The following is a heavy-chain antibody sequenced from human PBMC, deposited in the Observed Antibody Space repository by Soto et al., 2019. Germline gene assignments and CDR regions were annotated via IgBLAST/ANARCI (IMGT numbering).Heavy chain of an antibody. J-gene: IGHJ4*02. V-gene: IGHV3-33*01. CDR1: GFTFSSYG. CDR3: ARDYDSSGHPIY. CDR2: IWYDGSNT. D-gene: IGHD3-22*01. Sequence: QVQLVESGGGVVQPGRSLRLSCAASGFTFSSYGMHWVRQAPGKGLEWVAVIWYDGSNTYYADSVKGRFTISRDNSKNTLYLQMNSLRAEDTAVYYCARDYDSSGHPIYWGQGTLVTVSS.